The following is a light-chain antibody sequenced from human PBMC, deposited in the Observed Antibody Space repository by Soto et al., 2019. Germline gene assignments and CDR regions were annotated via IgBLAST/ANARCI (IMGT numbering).Light chain of an antibody. Sequence: QSVLTQPPSVSEAPRQRVTISCSGSSSNIGNNAVNWYRQLPGKAPKLLIYYDDLLPSGVSDRFSGSKSGTSASLAISGLQSEDEADYYCAAWDDSLNGWVFGGGTKVTVL. CDR2: YDD. V-gene: IGLV1-36*01. CDR3: AAWDDSLNGWV. J-gene: IGLJ3*02. CDR1: SSNIGNNA.